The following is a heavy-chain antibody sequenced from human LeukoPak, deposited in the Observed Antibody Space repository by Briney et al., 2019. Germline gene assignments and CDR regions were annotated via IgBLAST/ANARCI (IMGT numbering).Heavy chain of an antibody. J-gene: IGHJ4*02. D-gene: IGHD3-16*01. CDR2: IRYSVNT. CDR1: GGSISTNY. CDR3: ARDVTPATL. Sequence: SETLSLTCTVSGGSISTNYWSWIRQPPGKGLEWIGYIRYSVNTNYNPSLKSRVTLSVDTSKNQFSLKLSSVTAADTAVYYCARDVTPATLRGQGTLVTVSS. V-gene: IGHV4-59*01.